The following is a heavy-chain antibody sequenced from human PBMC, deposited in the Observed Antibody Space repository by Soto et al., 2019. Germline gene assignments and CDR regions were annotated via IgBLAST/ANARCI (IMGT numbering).Heavy chain of an antibody. Sequence: QITLKESGPTLVKPTQTLTLTCTFSGFSLTTRGVGVGWIRQPPGKALECLALIYWDDDKRYSPSLQRRLSITKDTSKTQVVLTMTNVTPVDTATYYCAHIPNYYQYDWFDPWGQGTLVSVSS. D-gene: IGHD3-16*01. CDR3: AHIPNYYQYDWFDP. CDR1: GFSLTTRGVG. CDR2: IYWDDDK. V-gene: IGHV2-5*02. J-gene: IGHJ5*02.